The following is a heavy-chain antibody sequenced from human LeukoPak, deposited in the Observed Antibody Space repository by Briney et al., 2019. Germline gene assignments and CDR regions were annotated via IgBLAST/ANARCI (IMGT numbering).Heavy chain of an antibody. Sequence: GGSLRLSCVVSGLTFSSYSMSWVRQAPGKGLDWVSGISASGGDTWYPDSVKGRFTISRDNSKNTLYLQMSSLRAEDTAVYYCAREIWRDSYYYGTDVWGQGTTVTVSS. CDR3: AREIWRDSYYYGTDV. J-gene: IGHJ6*02. CDR2: ISASGGDT. CDR1: GLTFSSYS. V-gene: IGHV3-23*01.